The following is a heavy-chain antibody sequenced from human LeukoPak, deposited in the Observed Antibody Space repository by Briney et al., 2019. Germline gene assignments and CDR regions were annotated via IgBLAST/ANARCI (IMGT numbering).Heavy chain of an antibody. V-gene: IGHV4-34*01. CDR1: GGSISGSYY. J-gene: IGHJ4*02. CDR2: INHSGST. CDR3: ARGGVWLRGFQAGREADY. D-gene: IGHD5-12*01. Sequence: SETLSLTCTVSGGSISGSYYWVWIRQPPGKGLEWIGEINHSGSTNYNPSLKSRVTISVDTSKNQFSLKLSSVTAADTAVYYCARGGVWLRGFQAGREADYWGQGTLVTVSS.